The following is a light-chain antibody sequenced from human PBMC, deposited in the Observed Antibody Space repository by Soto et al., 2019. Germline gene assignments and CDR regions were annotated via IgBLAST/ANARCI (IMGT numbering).Light chain of an antibody. V-gene: IGKV3-20*01. CDR1: QSVSNNY. CDR2: GAS. J-gene: IGKJ1*01. CDR3: QQYGSSGT. Sequence: EILMTQSPATLSLSPGERATLSCRASQSVSNNYLAWYQQKPGQAPRLLIYGASNRATGIPDRFSGSGSGTDFTLTISRLEPEDFTVYYCQQYGSSGTFGQGTKVDI.